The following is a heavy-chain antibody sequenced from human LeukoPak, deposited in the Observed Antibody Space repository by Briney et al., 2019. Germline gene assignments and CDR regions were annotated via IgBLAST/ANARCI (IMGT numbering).Heavy chain of an antibody. CDR3: AREEKITMVRGIIWNWFDP. CDR1: GGSISSYY. J-gene: IGHJ5*02. V-gene: IGHV4-59*01. Sequence: NPSETLSLTCTVSGGSISSYYWSWIRQPPGKGLEWIGYIYYSGSTNYNPSLKSRVTISVDTSKNQFFLKLSSVTAADTAVYYCAREEKITMVRGIIWNWFDPWGQGTLVTVSS. D-gene: IGHD3-10*01. CDR2: IYYSGST.